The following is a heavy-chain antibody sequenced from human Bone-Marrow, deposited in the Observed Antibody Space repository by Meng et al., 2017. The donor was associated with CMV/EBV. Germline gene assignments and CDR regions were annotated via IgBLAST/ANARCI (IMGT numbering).Heavy chain of an antibody. Sequence: GGSLRLSCAASGFTVSSNYMSWVRQAPGKGLEWVSVIYSGGSTYYADSVKGRFTISRDNSKNTLYLQMNSLRAEDTAVYYCARGSRGNAFDIWGQGTIVTVSS. V-gene: IGHV3-53*01. J-gene: IGHJ3*02. CDR2: IYSGGST. CDR3: ARGSRGNAFDI. CDR1: GFTVSSNY. D-gene: IGHD3-10*01.